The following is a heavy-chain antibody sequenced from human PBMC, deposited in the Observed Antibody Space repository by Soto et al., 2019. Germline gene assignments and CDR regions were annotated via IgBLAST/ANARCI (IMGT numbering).Heavy chain of an antibody. CDR3: AKYGLETIWASVAFDF. Sequence: QVHLVESGGGEVQPGKSLRLSCAASGFTFRNFGMHWVRQAPGKGLEWVAGLSDDGSVKFYSGSVKGRFTISRDNSRDTLYLQMDGLRPDDSAVYYCAKYGLETIWASVAFDFWGRGTGVTVSS. CDR2: LSDDGSVK. D-gene: IGHD7-27*01. J-gene: IGHJ3*01. V-gene: IGHV3-30*18. CDR1: GFTFRNFG.